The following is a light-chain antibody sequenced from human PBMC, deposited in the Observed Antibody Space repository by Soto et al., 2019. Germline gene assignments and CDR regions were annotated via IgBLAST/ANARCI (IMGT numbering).Light chain of an antibody. CDR1: SSNIGAGYD. Sequence: QSALTQPPSVSGAPGQRVTISCTRSSSNIGAGYDVHWYQQLPGRAPKLLIYGNTNRPSGVPDRFSGSKSGTSASLAITGLQAEDEADYYCLSFDSSLSVVFGGGTQLTVL. CDR2: GNT. V-gene: IGLV1-40*01. CDR3: LSFDSSLSVV. J-gene: IGLJ2*01.